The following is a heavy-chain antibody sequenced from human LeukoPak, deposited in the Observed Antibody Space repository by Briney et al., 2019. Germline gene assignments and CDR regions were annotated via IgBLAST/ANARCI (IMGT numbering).Heavy chain of an antibody. V-gene: IGHV5-51*01. J-gene: IGHJ4*02. CDR2: IYPGDSDT. D-gene: IGHD2-2*01. Sequence: GESLKISCEGSGYTFTSYWIGWVRQMPGKSLGWMGIIYPGDSDTSYSPSFEGQVTISADKYISTDYLQWRSMKASDTAMYYCARHLSHCSGTSCYRTYFDYWGQGTLVTVSS. CDR3: ARHLSHCSGTSCYRTYFDY. CDR1: GYTFTSYW.